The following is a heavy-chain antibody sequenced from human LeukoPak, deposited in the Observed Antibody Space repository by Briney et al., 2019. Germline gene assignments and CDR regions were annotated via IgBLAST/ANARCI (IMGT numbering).Heavy chain of an antibody. CDR1: GYTFTGYY. CDR2: INPSGGST. D-gene: IGHD3-10*01. CDR3: ARDSSYYYGSGSYSIFDY. V-gene: IGHV1-46*01. J-gene: IGHJ4*02. Sequence: ASVKVSCKASGYTFTGYYMHWVRQAPGQGLEWMGIINPSGGSTSYAQKFQGRVTMTRDTSTSTVYMELSSLRSEDTAVYYCARDSSYYYGSGSYSIFDYWGQGTLVTVSS.